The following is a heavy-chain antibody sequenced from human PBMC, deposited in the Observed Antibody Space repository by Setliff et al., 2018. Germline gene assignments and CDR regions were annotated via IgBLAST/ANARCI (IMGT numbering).Heavy chain of an antibody. CDR2: INHSGST. CDR3: ARQKYYHDTRLDP. Sequence: SETLSLTCAVYGGSFSTYYWIWIRQPPGKGLEWIGDINHSGSTNYNPSLKSRVTISVDMSKNQFSLKMNSVTTADTAVYYCARQKYYHDTRLDPWGQGTLVTVSS. V-gene: IGHV4-34*01. J-gene: IGHJ5*02. D-gene: IGHD3-22*01. CDR1: GGSFSTYY.